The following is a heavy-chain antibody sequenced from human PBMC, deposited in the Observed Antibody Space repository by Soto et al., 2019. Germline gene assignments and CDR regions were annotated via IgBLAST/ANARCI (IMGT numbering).Heavy chain of an antibody. D-gene: IGHD3-10*01. Sequence: QVQLVQSGAEVKKPGASVKVSCKASGYTFTVFTIHWVRRAPGQRLEWMGWINAANGNTKYSQKFQSRVTITGDTSASTAYMELSSLRSEDTAVYYCARDPGDYWGQGTLVTVSS. CDR1: GYTFTVFT. CDR2: INAANGNT. CDR3: ARDPGDY. J-gene: IGHJ4*02. V-gene: IGHV1-3*01.